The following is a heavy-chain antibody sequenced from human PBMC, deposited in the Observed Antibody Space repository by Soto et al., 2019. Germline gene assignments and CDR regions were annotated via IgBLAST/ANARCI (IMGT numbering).Heavy chain of an antibody. CDR2: IIPIFGTA. Sequence: SVKVSCKASGGTFSSYAISWVRQAPGQGLEWMGGIIPIFGTANYAQKYQGRVTITADESTSTAYMELSSLRFEDTAVYYCVRTYYYDSSGYYPFDYWGQGTLVTVSS. J-gene: IGHJ4*02. V-gene: IGHV1-69*13. CDR1: GGTFSSYA. D-gene: IGHD3-22*01. CDR3: VRTYYYDSSGYYPFDY.